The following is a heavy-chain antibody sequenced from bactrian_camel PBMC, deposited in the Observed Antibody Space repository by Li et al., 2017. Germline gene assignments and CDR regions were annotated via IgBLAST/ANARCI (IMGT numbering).Heavy chain of an antibody. Sequence: DVQLVESGGGLVQPGGSLRLSCAASKFTFSKFDMTWVRQAPGKGLEWVSAIGGTGATTYYANSVKGRFTISRDNTRNTLYLQMNSLNTEDTAVYYCGAYVDSGYWGQGTQVTVS. D-gene: IGHD1*01. V-gene: IGHV3S40*01. J-gene: IGHJ6*01. CDR1: KFTFSKFD. CDR2: IGGTGATT. CDR3: GAYVDSGY.